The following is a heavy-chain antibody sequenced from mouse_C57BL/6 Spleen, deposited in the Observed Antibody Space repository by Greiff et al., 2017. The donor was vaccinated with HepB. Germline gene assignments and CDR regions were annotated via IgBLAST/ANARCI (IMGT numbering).Heavy chain of an antibody. V-gene: IGHV1-50*01. CDR3: ARSTYYRYCDY. CDR1: GYTFTSYW. CDR2: IDPSDSYT. D-gene: IGHD2-10*01. Sequence: VKLQQPGAELVKPGASVKLSCKASGYTFTSYWMQWVKQRPGQGLEWIGEIDPSDSYTNYNQKFKGKATLTVDTSSSTAYMQLSSLTSEDSAVYYCARSTYYRYCDYWGQGTTLTVSS. J-gene: IGHJ2*01.